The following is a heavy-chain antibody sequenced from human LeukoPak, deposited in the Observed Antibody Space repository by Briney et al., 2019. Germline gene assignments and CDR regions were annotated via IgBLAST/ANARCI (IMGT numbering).Heavy chain of an antibody. Sequence: GGSLRLSCAASGFTFSSYAMHWVRQAPGKGLEWVAVISYDGSNKYYADSVKGRFTISRDNSKNTLYLQMNSLRAEDTAVYYCARIVAGFDYWGQGPLVTVSS. CDR1: GFTFSSYA. CDR3: ARIVAGFDY. D-gene: IGHD6-19*01. CDR2: ISYDGSNK. V-gene: IGHV3-30-3*01. J-gene: IGHJ4*02.